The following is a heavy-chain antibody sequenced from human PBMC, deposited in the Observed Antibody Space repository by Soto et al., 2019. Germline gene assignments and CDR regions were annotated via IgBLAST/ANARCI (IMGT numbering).Heavy chain of an antibody. CDR1: GFTFSDYY. CDR2: ISSSSSYT. D-gene: IGHD6-13*01. V-gene: IGHV3-11*06. CDR3: ARGSDSSSWYSDLGLDV. Sequence: QVQLVESGGGLVKPGGSLRLSCAASGFTFSDYYMSWIRQAPGKGLEWVSYISSSSSYTNYADSVKGRFTISRDNAKNSLYLQMNSLRAEDTAVYYCARGSDSSSWYSDLGLDVWGQGTTVTVSS. J-gene: IGHJ6*02.